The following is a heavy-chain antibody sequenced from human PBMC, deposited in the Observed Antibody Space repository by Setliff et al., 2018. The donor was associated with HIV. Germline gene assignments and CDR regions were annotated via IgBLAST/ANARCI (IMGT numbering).Heavy chain of an antibody. D-gene: IGHD2-21*01. J-gene: IGHJ3*02. CDR3: TRHXHICLPHALDI. Sequence: PGESLKISCQGSGYSFSSYWSGWVRQMPGKGLEWMGIIHPGDSDTRYSQSFHGQVIISADKSINTASLQWSSLTAXDTAMXYCTRHXHICLPHALDIWGQGTMVTVSS. CDR2: IHPGDSDT. V-gene: IGHV5-51*01. CDR1: GYSFSSYW.